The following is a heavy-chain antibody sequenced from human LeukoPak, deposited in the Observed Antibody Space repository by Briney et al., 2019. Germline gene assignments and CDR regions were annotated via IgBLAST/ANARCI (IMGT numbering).Heavy chain of an antibody. J-gene: IGHJ4*02. CDR3: ARGAYMVRGVATFDY. D-gene: IGHD3-10*01. Sequence: SQTLSLTCTVSGGSISSGGYYWSWIRQPPGKGLEWIGSIYYSGSTYYNPSLKSRVTISVDTSKNQFSLKLSSVTAADTAVYYCARGAYMVRGVATFDYWGQGTLVTVSS. CDR2: IYYSGST. CDR1: GGSISSGGYY. V-gene: IGHV4-39*07.